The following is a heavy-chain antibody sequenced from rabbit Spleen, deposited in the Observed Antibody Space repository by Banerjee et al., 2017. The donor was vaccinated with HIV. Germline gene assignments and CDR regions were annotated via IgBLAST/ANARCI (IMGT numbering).Heavy chain of an antibody. Sequence: QEQLVESGGGLVQPGGSLKLSCKASGFDFSVYGLTWVRQAPGKGLEWIGYIDPVFGITYYANWVNGRFSISRENAQNTVSLQMTSLTAADTATYFCARDGAGGSYFALWGPGTLVTVS. D-gene: IGHD8-1*01. CDR2: IDPVFGIT. CDR1: GFDFSVYG. CDR3: ARDGAGGSYFAL. J-gene: IGHJ4*01. V-gene: IGHV1S47*01.